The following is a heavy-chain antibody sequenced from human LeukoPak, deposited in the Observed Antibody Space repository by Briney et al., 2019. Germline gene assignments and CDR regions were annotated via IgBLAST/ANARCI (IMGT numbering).Heavy chain of an antibody. V-gene: IGHV4-59*01. CDR1: GGSISSYY. J-gene: IGHJ4*02. CDR2: IYYSGST. D-gene: IGHD5-12*01. Sequence: SETLSLTCTVSGGSISSYYWSWIRQPPGKGLEWIGYIYYSGSTNYNPSLKSRVTISVDTSKNQFSLKLSSVTAADTAVYYCARVPPYSGYETPIFDYWGQGTLVTVSS. CDR3: ARVPPYSGYETPIFDY.